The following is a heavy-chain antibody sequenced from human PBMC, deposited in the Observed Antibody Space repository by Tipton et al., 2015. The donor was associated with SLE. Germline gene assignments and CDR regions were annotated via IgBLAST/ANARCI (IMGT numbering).Heavy chain of an antibody. Sequence: TLSLTCTVSGGSIISYHWSWIRQPPGKGLEWIWYIYYSGSTNYNPSLKSRVTISVDTSKNQFSLKLSSVTAADTAVYYCARAKVAANDAGIDYWGQGTLVTVSS. CDR3: ARAKVAANDAGIDY. CDR2: IYYSGST. CDR1: GGSIISYH. J-gene: IGHJ4*02. D-gene: IGHD2-15*01. V-gene: IGHV4-59*01.